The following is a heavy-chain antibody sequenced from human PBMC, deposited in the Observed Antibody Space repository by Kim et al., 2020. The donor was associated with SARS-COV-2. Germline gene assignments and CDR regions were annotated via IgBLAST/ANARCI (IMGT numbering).Heavy chain of an antibody. CDR3: ARRRAVAGKRAFDI. D-gene: IGHD6-19*01. V-gene: IGHV7-4-1*02. J-gene: IGHJ3*02. Sequence: ASVKVSCKASGYTFTSYAMNWVRQAPGQGLEWMGWINTNTGNPTYAQGFTGRFVFSLDTSVSTAYLQISSLKAEDTAVYYCARRRAVAGKRAFDIWGQGTMVTVSS. CDR1: GYTFTSYA. CDR2: INTNTGNP.